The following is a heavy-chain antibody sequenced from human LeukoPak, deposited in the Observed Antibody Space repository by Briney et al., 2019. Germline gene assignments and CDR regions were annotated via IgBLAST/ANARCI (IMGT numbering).Heavy chain of an antibody. Sequence: ASAKVSCKASAYTITGYYMHRGRHDPRQKLEWVGCVNPTSGSTNYAQKFQGRATMTRDTSISQAYMELSRLRSDDSAVYYCGRPRGSSGWLDYWGQGTTVTVSS. J-gene: IGHJ4*02. D-gene: IGHD6-19*01. CDR1: AYTITGYY. CDR3: GRPRGSSGWLDY. V-gene: IGHV1-2*02. CDR2: VNPTSGST.